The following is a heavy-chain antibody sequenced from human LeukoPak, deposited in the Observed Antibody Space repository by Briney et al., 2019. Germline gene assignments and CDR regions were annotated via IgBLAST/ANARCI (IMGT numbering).Heavy chain of an antibody. Sequence: SETLSLTCTVSGGSISSHYWSWIRQPPGKGLEWIGYIYYSGSTNYNPSLKSRVTISVDTSKNQFSLKLSSVTAADTAVYYCARVRYCSSTSCYSRVGYFDYWGQGTLVTVSS. J-gene: IGHJ4*02. CDR2: IYYSGST. D-gene: IGHD2-2*01. CDR3: ARVRYCSSTSCYSRVGYFDY. V-gene: IGHV4-59*11. CDR1: GGSISSHY.